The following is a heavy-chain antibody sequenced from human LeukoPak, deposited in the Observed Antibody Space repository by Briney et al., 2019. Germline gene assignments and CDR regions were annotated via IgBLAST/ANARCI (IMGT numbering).Heavy chain of an antibody. CDR1: GGSLNNYY. J-gene: IGHJ4*02. Sequence: SETLSLTCTVSGGSLNNYYWSWIRQHPGKALEWIGYIYYSGTTTNYNPSLKSRVTISVDTSKNQFSLKLNSGTAADTALYYCARVDDWNALEYWGQGTLVTVSS. CDR2: IYYSGTTT. D-gene: IGHD1-1*01. V-gene: IGHV4-59*01. CDR3: ARVDDWNALEY.